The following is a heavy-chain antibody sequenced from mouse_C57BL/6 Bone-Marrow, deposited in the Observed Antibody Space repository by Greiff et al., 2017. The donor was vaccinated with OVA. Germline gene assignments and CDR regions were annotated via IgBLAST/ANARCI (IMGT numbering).Heavy chain of an antibody. D-gene: IGHD2-3*01. J-gene: IGHJ2*01. V-gene: IGHV1-63*01. CDR1: GYTFTNYW. CDR3: ARERLLGPLDY. Sequence: VKVVESGAELVRPGTSVKMSCKASGYTFTNYWIGWAKQRPGHGLEWIGDIYPGGGYTNYNEKFKGKATLTADKSSSTAYMQFSSLTSEDSAIYYCARERLLGPLDYWGQGTTLTVSS. CDR2: IYPGGGYT.